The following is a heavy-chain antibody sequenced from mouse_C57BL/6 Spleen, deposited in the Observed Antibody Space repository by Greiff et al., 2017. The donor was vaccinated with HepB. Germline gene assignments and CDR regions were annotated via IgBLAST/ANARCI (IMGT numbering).Heavy chain of an antibody. D-gene: IGHD4-1*01. CDR1: GFTFSSYA. V-gene: IGHV5-4*03. CDR2: ISDGGSYT. Sequence: EVKLMESGGGLVKPGGSLKLSCAASGFTFSSYAMSWVRQTPEKRLEWVATISDGGSYTYYPDNVKGRFTISRDNAKSNLYLQMSHLKSEDTAMYYCASERGNGDVGAWFAYWGQGTLVTVSA. CDR3: ASERGNGDVGAWFAY. J-gene: IGHJ3*01.